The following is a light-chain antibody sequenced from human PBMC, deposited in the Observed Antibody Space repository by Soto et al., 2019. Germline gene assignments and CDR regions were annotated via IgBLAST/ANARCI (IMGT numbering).Light chain of an antibody. CDR1: ESVSSY. Sequence: EIVLTQSPATLSLYQGERATLSCRASESVSSYLAWYQQKPGHAPSLLIYDASNRATGIPARFSGSGSGTDFTLTISSLEPEDFAFYYCQQRSNWPTFGGGTKVEIK. CDR2: DAS. V-gene: IGKV3-11*01. J-gene: IGKJ4*01. CDR3: QQRSNWPT.